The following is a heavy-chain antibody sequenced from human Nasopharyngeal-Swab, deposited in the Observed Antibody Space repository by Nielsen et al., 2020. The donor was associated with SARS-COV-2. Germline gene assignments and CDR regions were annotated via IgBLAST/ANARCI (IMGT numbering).Heavy chain of an antibody. CDR3: AGNMVLDV. CDR1: GFTFDDYA. CDR2: ISWNSGSI. J-gene: IGHJ6*02. V-gene: IGHV3-9*01. D-gene: IGHD2-8*01. Sequence: LSLTCAASGFTFDDYAMHWVRQAPGKGLGWVSGISWNSGSIGYADSVKGRFTISRDNAKNSLYLQMNSLRAEDTALYYCAGNMVLDVWGQGTTVTVSS.